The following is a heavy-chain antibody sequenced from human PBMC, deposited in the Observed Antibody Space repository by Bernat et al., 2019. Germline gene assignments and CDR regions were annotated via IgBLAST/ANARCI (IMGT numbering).Heavy chain of an antibody. CDR3: YPFHY. CDR1: GFTFSSHA. V-gene: IGHV3-23*01. D-gene: IGHD2-2*01. Sequence: EVQLLESGGGLIQPGGSLRLSCTASGFTFSSHAMSWVRQAPGKGLHWVSAISASGGDSYFRDNVKGRFTSPRDNSKNPLELEMGSPGGEETAIYYWYPFHYWGQGTLVTVSS. CDR2: ISASGGDS. J-gene: IGHJ4*02.